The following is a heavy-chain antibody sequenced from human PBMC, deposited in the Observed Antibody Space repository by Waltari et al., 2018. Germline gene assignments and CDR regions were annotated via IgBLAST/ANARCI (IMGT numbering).Heavy chain of an antibody. CDR2: INHSGRT. CDR3: ATLTRHRYYYYGMDV. D-gene: IGHD1-20*01. Sequence: QVQLKEGGAGTVKASETLFPTRAFHGWSFSGYYWSRNRQPPGKGLEWIGEINHSGRTNYNPSLKSRVTISVDTSKNQFSLKLSSVTAADTAVYYCATLTRHRYYYYGMDVWGQGTTVTVSS. V-gene: IGHV4-34*02. J-gene: IGHJ6*02. CDR1: GWSFSGYY.